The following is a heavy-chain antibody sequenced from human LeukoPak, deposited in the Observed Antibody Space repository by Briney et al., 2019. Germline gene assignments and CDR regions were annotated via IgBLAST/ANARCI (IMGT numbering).Heavy chain of an antibody. J-gene: IGHJ4*02. V-gene: IGHV3-53*01. CDR1: GFTVSTNY. Sequence: GGSLRLSCAASGFTVSTNYMSWVRQAPGKGLEWVSVIYSGGTTYYADYVKGRFTVSRDKSKNTLYLQVNSLRVDDTALYYCAKDGSRWPFEYWGQGTLVTVSS. CDR3: AKDGSRWPFEY. D-gene: IGHD4-23*01. CDR2: IYSGGTT.